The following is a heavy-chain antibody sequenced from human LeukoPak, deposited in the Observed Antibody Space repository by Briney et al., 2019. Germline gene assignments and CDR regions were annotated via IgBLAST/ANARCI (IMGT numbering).Heavy chain of an antibody. CDR2: IYYSGST. CDR3: ARGVGATTYYYYYYDMDV. Sequence: PSETLSLTCTVSGGSISSYYWSWIRQPPGKGLEWIGYIYYSGSTNYNPSLKSRVTISVDTSKNQFSLKLSSVTAADTAVYYCARGVGATTYYYYYYDMDVWGKGTTVTVSS. J-gene: IGHJ6*03. V-gene: IGHV4-59*01. D-gene: IGHD1-26*01. CDR1: GGSISSYY.